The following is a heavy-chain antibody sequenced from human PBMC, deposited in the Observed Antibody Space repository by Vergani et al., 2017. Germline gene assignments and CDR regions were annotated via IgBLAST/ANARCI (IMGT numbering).Heavy chain of an antibody. Sequence: QVQLVQSGAEVKKPGSSVKVSCKASGATFRSNTISWVRQVPGQGLEWMGRIIPVLGKTKYAQDFQGRLTITADTSTSTAYMELTSLRSQDTAVYYCARDPRGYGGKAEDYYYGMDVWGQGTTVTVSS. D-gene: IGHD4/OR15-4a*01. CDR1: GATFRSNT. V-gene: IGHV1-69*08. J-gene: IGHJ6*02. CDR2: IIPVLGKT. CDR3: ARDPRGYGGKAEDYYYGMDV.